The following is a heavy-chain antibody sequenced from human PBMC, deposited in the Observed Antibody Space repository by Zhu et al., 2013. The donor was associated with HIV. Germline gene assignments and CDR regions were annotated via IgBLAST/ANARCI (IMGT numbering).Heavy chain of an antibody. Sequence: QVQLVQSGAEVKKPGASVKVSCKASGYTFTNYYMHWVRQAPGQGLEWMGIINPSGGITTYARKFQGRLTMTRDTSTSTVYMELSSLRSEDTAVYYCARGGGDSLTPFDYWGQGNPGHRLL. CDR2: INPSGGIT. D-gene: IGHD2-21*02. V-gene: IGHV1-46*03. J-gene: IGHJ4*02. CDR3: ARGGGDSLTPFDY. CDR1: GYTFTNYY.